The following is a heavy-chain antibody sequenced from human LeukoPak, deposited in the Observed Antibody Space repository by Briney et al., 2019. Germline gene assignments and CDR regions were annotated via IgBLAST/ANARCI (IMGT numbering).Heavy chain of an antibody. V-gene: IGHV3-23*01. CDR2: TSGRGGST. CDR3: ATVAHTYYYDSSGYYPGYLQH. CDR1: GFFFSSYS. D-gene: IGHD3-22*01. Sequence: GGSLRLAWVAAGFFFSSYSMSWVRQAPGKGREWGSGTSGRGGSTYYAGSGKGRFTISRDNPKNTLYLQMNSVRTEDTGVYYCATVAHTYYYDSSGYYPGYLQHWGQGTLVTVSS. J-gene: IGHJ1*01.